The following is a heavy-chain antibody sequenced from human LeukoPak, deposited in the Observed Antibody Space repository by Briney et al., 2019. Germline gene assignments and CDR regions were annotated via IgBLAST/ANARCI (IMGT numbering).Heavy chain of an antibody. CDR1: GGSINNYY. V-gene: IGHV4-59*08. Sequence: PSETLSLTCSVSGGSINNYYWSWIRQPPGKGLEWIAYIYYSGSTNYNPSLKSRVTISVDTSKSQFSLMLSSVTAADTAVYYCARHNARLRGWIGEVNFWGQGALVTVSS. CDR3: ARHNARLRGWIGEVNF. J-gene: IGHJ4*02. CDR2: IYYSGST. D-gene: IGHD3-10*01.